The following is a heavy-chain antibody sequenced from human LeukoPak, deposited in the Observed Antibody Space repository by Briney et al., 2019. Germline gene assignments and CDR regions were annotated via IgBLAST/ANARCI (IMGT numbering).Heavy chain of an antibody. Sequence: SETLSLTCAVSGGSITSYYWNWIRQPAGKGLEWIGRIYSSGSTNYNPSLKSRVSISLDTSKNQFSLTLTSVTAADKAMYYCTRXXXGXXNFDXXGRGTLVTVSS. V-gene: IGHV4-4*07. CDR2: IYSSGST. CDR1: GGSITSYY. J-gene: IGHJ4*02. CDR3: TRXXXGXXNFDX.